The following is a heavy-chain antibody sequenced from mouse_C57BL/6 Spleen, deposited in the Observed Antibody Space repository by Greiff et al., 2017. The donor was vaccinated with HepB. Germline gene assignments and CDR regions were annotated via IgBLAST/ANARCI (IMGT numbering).Heavy chain of an antibody. CDR2: INPNNGGT. D-gene: IGHD1-1*01. CDR1: GYTFTDYY. V-gene: IGHV1-26*01. J-gene: IGHJ2*01. Sequence: VQLQQSGPELVKPGASVKISCKASGYTFTDYYMNWVKQSHGKSLEWIGDINPNNGGTSYNQKFKGKATLTVDKSSSTAYMELRSLTSEDSAVYYCARSEFITTVVAPYWGQGTTLTVSS. CDR3: ARSEFITTVVAPY.